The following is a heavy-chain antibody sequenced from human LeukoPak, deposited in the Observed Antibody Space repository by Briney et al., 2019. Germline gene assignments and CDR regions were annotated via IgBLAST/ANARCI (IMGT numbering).Heavy chain of an antibody. CDR2: ISYDGSNK. J-gene: IGHJ4*02. CDR3: ARARTGERRPPYYFDY. Sequence: PGGSLRLSCAASGFTFSSYAMHWVRQAPGKGLEWVAVISYDGSNKYYADSVKGRFTISRDNPKNSLYLQMNSLRDEDTAVYYCARARTGERRPPYYFDYCGQGTLVTVSS. CDR1: GFTFSSYA. V-gene: IGHV3-30-3*01. D-gene: IGHD7-27*01.